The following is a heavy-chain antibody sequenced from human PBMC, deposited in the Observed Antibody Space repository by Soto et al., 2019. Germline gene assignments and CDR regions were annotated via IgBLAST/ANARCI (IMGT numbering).Heavy chain of an antibody. CDR3: ARVPYCSSSSCYSYFDS. CDR2: ISSDGSST. V-gene: IGHV3-74*01. J-gene: IGHJ4*02. CDR1: GFTLSSYW. Sequence: SLRLSCAASGFTLSSYWMHWARQAPGKGLVWVSRISSDGSSTNYADSVKGRFTISRDNAKNTLHLQMNSLRAEDTAVYYCARVPYCSSSSCYSYFDSWGQGTLVTVSS. D-gene: IGHD2-2*01.